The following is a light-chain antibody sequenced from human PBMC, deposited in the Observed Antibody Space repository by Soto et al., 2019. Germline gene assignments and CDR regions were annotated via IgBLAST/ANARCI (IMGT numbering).Light chain of an antibody. Sequence: EIVLTQSPATLSLSPGERGTLSCRASESVTNYLAWYQQKPGQAPRLLVYDVSNRATGIPARFSGGGSGTDFTLTISNLEPEDFAVYYCQQSSDWPWTLGQGTKV. CDR3: QQSSDWPWT. CDR1: ESVTNY. J-gene: IGKJ1*01. V-gene: IGKV3-11*01. CDR2: DVS.